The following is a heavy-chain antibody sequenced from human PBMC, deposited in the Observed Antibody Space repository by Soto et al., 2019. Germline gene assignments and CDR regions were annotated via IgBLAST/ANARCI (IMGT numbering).Heavy chain of an antibody. V-gene: IGHV3-23*01. J-gene: IGHJ5*02. CDR2: ISGSGGST. CDR1: GFTFSSYA. CDR3: AKDPDSSGYYIHNWFDP. Sequence: PGGSLRLSCAASGFTFSSYAMSWVRQAPGKGLEWVSAISGSGGSTYYADSVKGRFTISRDNSKNTLYLQMNSLRAEDTAVYYCAKDPDSSGYYIHNWFDPWGQGTLVTVSS. D-gene: IGHD3-22*01.